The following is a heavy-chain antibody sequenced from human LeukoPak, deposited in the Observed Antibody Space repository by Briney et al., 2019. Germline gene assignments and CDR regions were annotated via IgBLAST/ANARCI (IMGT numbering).Heavy chain of an antibody. V-gene: IGHV3-49*04. CDR1: GFTFGDYA. CDR3: TRESTTWEYYYYYYYMDA. J-gene: IGHJ6*03. Sequence: GGSLRLSCTASGFTFGDYAMSWVRQAPGKGLEWVGFIRSKAYGGTTEYAASVKGGFTISRDDSKSIAYLQMNSLKTEDTAVYYCTRESTTWEYYYYYYYMDAWGKGTTVTVSS. CDR2: IRSKAYGGTT. D-gene: IGHD4-11*01.